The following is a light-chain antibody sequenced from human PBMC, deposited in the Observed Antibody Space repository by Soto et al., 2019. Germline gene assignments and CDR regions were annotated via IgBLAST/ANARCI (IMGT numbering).Light chain of an antibody. CDR1: QGISSW. J-gene: IGKJ4*01. CDR3: QQGNSYPLT. V-gene: IGKV1-12*01. CDR2: AAS. Sequence: DIQMTHSPYSVSASVGDRVTITCRASQGISSWLAWYQQKPGKAPKLLIYAASSLQSGVPSRFSDSRSGTDFTLTISSLKPEDFITYDCQQGNSYPLTSGVETNVEIK.